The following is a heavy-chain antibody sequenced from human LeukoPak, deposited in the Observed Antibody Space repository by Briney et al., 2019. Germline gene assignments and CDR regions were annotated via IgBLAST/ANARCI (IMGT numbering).Heavy chain of an antibody. D-gene: IGHD5-12*01. J-gene: IGHJ4*02. CDR1: GVSFSSCA. CDR2: ISGNVDST. V-gene: IGHV3-23*01. Sequence: GGSLRLSCAASGVSFSSCAMGGVRQAPGRGPEWLSAISGNVDSTYYAPSVKGRFTISRDNSKDIFYVQMNSLGPEDTAVYYFTKGLWTGAQRLFDSCGQGALVTVSS. CDR3: TKGLWTGAQRLFDS.